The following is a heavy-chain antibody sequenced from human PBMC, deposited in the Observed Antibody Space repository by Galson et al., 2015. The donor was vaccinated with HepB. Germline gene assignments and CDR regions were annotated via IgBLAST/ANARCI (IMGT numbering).Heavy chain of an antibody. CDR2: ILPIFGTA. CDR1: GGTFSSYG. J-gene: IGHJ4*02. D-gene: IGHD5-18*01. Sequence: SVKVSCKASGGTFSSYGINWGRQAPGQGLEWMGGILPIFGTANYAQKFQGRVTITADESTSTAYMRLSSLRSEDTAVYYCARGTDTAMILSAAYWGQGTLVAVSS. V-gene: IGHV1-69*13. CDR3: ARGTDTAMILSAAY.